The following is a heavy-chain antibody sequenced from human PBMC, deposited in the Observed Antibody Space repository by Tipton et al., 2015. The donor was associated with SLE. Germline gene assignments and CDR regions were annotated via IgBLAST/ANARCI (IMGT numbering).Heavy chain of an antibody. CDR1: GYTFTSYD. V-gene: IGHV1-8*01. D-gene: IGHD6-13*01. J-gene: IGHJ6*03. Sequence: QLVQSGAEVKKPGASVKVSCKASGYTFTSYDINWVRQATGQGLEWMGWMNPNSGNTGYAQKFQGRVTMTRNTSISTAYMELSSLRSEDTAVYYCARGPARIAAAGGGDYYMDVWGKGTTVTVSS. CDR3: ARGPARIAAAGGGDYYMDV. CDR2: MNPNSGNT.